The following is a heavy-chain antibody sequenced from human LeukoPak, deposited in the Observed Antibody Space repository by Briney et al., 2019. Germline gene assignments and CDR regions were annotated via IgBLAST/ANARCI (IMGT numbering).Heavy chain of an antibody. D-gene: IGHD3-3*01. Sequence: KTGGSLRLSCAASGFTFSSYSMNWVRQAPGKGLEWVSSISSSSSYIYYADPVKGRFTISRDNAKNSLYLQMNSLRAEDTAVYYCARRLRYDFWSPNYYFDYWGQGTLVTVSS. CDR3: ARRLRYDFWSPNYYFDY. V-gene: IGHV3-21*01. CDR1: GFTFSSYS. J-gene: IGHJ4*02. CDR2: ISSSSSYI.